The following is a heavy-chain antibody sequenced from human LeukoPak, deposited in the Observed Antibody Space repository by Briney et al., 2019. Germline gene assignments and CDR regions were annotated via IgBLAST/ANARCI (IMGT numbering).Heavy chain of an antibody. CDR2: IYTSGST. V-gene: IGHV4-4*07. CDR3: ARDRHCSGGSCSDAFDI. D-gene: IGHD2-15*01. CDR1: GGSISSYY. Sequence: SETLSLTCTVSGGSISSYYWSWIRQPAGKGLEWIGRIYTSGSTNYNPSLKSRVTMSVDTSKNQFSLKLSSVTAADTAVYYCARDRHCSGGSCSDAFDIWGQGTMVTVSS. J-gene: IGHJ3*02.